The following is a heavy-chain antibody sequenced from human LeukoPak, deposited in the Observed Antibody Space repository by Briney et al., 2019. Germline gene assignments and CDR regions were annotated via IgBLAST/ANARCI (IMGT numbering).Heavy chain of an antibody. CDR3: TRDLYPAAFDI. CDR1: GFTFGYYA. D-gene: IGHD2-15*01. V-gene: IGHV3-49*03. Sequence: PGRSLRLSCTASGFTFGYYAMSWFRQAPGKGLEWVGFIRSKAYGGTTEYAASVKGRFTISRDDSKSIAYLQMNSLKTEDTAVYYCTRDLYPAAFDIWGQGTIVTVSS. CDR2: IRSKAYGGTT. J-gene: IGHJ3*02.